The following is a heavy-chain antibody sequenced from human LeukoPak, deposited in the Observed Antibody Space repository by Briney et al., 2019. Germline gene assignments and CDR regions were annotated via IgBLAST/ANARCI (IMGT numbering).Heavy chain of an antibody. V-gene: IGHV1-18*01. CDR3: ARVDITPTGIKINFDY. Sequence: ASVTVSCKASGYTFTSYGISWVRLAPGPGLEWLGWISVYNGNTNYAQKLQGRVTMTTATSTSTAYMELSSLRSEDTAVYYCARVDITPTGIKINFDYWGQGILVTVSA. CDR2: ISVYNGNT. J-gene: IGHJ4*02. D-gene: IGHD6-13*01. CDR1: GYTFTSYG.